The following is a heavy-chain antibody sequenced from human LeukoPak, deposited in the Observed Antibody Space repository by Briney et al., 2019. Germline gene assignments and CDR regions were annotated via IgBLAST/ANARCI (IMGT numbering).Heavy chain of an antibody. D-gene: IGHD6-19*01. CDR3: ARDPARGKGSGWSDAFDI. CDR2: IYHSGST. J-gene: IGHJ3*02. V-gene: IGHV4-30-2*01. Sequence: SETLSLTCTVSGGSISSGGYYWSWIRQPPGKGLEWIGYIYHSGSTYYNPSLKSRVTISVDRSKNQFSLKLSSVTAADTAVYYCARDPARGKGSGWSDAFDIWGQGTMVTVSS. CDR1: GGSISSGGYY.